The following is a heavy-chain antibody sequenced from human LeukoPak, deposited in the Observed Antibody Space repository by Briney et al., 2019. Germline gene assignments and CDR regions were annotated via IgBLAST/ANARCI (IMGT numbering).Heavy chain of an antibody. J-gene: IGHJ4*02. CDR3: AKSGGGIQLWLRFYFDY. V-gene: IGHV3-23*01. D-gene: IGHD5-18*01. Sequence: GGSLRLSCAASGFTFSSYAMSWVRQAPGKGLEWVSAISGSGGGTYYADSVKGRFTISRDNSKNTLYLQMNSLRAEDTAVYYCAKSGGGIQLWLRFYFDYWGQETLVTVSS. CDR1: GFTFSSYA. CDR2: ISGSGGGT.